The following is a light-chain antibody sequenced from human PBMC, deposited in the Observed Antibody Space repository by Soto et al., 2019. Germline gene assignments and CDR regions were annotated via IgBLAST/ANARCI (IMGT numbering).Light chain of an antibody. CDR2: EVS. CDR3: SSYAGRNHYV. Sequence: SVLTQPPSASGSPGQSVTISCTGTSSDVGGYNFVSWYQQHPGKAPKLMIYEVSKRPSGVPDRFSGSRSDYTASLTVSGLQDEDEADYYCSSYAGRNHYVFGAGTKVTVL. J-gene: IGLJ1*01. V-gene: IGLV2-8*01. CDR1: SSDVGGYNF.